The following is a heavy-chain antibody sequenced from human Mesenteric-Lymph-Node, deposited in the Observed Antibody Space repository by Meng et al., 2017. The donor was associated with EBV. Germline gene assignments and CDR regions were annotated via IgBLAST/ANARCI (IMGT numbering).Heavy chain of an antibody. V-gene: IGHV4-39*07. Sequence: QADLPQWGPQLVRPSETLSSTCTVCSGCCSSSGYYWGWIRQHPGKGLEWIVSINYSGSTNYNPSLKRRVTISVDTSKNQFSLKLSSVTAADTAVYYCARDLAGYGDYFLYWGQGTLVTVSS. D-gene: IGHD4-17*01. J-gene: IGHJ4*02. CDR1: SGCCSSSGYY. CDR2: INYSGST. CDR3: ARDLAGYGDYFLY.